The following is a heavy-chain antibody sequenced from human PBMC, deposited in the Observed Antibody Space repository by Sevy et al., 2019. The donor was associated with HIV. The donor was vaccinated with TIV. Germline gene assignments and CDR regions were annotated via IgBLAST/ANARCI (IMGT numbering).Heavy chain of an antibody. D-gene: IGHD3-10*01. CDR3: ARFAEFLYQFDY. CDR1: GFTFSSYE. Sequence: GGSLRLSCAASGFTFSSYEMNWVRQAPGKGLEWVSYISSSGSTIYYADSVKGRFTISRDNAKNSLYLQMNSLRAEDTAVYYCARFAEFLYQFDYWGQGTLVTVSS. V-gene: IGHV3-48*03. CDR2: ISSSGSTI. J-gene: IGHJ4*02.